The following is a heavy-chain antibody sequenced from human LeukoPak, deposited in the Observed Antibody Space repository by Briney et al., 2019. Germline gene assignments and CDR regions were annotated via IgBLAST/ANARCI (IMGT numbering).Heavy chain of an antibody. Sequence: PGGSLRLSCEVSGFTFGSYSMNWVRQVPGKGLQWLSSISSTSSYIYYADSVKGRFTVSRDNARNSLSLQMNSLGADDTGVYYCARCYASGSYGIDYWGQGTLVTVSS. D-gene: IGHD3-10*01. CDR3: ARCYASGSYGIDY. CDR2: ISSTSSYI. J-gene: IGHJ4*02. CDR1: GFTFGSYS. V-gene: IGHV3-21*01.